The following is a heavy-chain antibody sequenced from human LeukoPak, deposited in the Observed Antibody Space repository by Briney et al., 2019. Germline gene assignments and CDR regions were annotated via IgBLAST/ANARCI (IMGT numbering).Heavy chain of an antibody. D-gene: IGHD4-17*01. CDR1: GYSISSGYY. V-gene: IGHV4-38-2*01. CDR3: ARVRLSGEIDY. J-gene: IGHJ4*02. CDR2: IYYSGST. Sequence: PSETLSLTCAVSGYSISSGYYWGWIRQPPGKGLEWIGSIYYSGSTNYNPSLKSRITISLDTSKNQFSLKLSSVTAADTAVYYCARVRLSGEIDYWGQGTLVTVSS.